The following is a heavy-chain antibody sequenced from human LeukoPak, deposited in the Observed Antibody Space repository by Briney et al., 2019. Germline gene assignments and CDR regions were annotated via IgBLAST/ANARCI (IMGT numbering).Heavy chain of an antibody. D-gene: IGHD3-16*01. CDR2: IYYSGST. CDR1: GGSISSYY. Sequence: SETLSLTCTVSGGSISSYYWSWIRQPPGKGLEWIGYIYYSGSTNYNPSLRSRVTISVDTSKNQFSLKLSSVTAADTAVYYCARGGVLKSVDYWGQETLVAVSS. J-gene: IGHJ4*02. V-gene: IGHV4-59*01. CDR3: ARGGVLKSVDY.